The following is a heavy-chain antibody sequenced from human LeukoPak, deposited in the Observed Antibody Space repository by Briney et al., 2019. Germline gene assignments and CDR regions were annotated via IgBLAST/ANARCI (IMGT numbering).Heavy chain of an antibody. D-gene: IGHD4-23*01. CDR2: IIPILGIA. Sequence: SVKVSCKASGGTFSSYAISWVRQAPGQGLEWMGRIIPILGIANYAQKFQGRVTMTTDTSTSTAYMELRSLRSDDTAVYYCARDSSGGNDAFDIWGQGTMVTVSS. V-gene: IGHV1-69*04. CDR1: GGTFSSYA. CDR3: ARDSSGGNDAFDI. J-gene: IGHJ3*02.